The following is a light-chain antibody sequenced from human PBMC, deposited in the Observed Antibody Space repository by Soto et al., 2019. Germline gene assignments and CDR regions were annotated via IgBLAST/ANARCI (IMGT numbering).Light chain of an antibody. Sequence: VLTQPPSVSRAPGHRVTISCTGSSSNIGAGYDVHWYQQLPGTAPKLLIYCNSNRPSGVPDRFSGSKSGTSASLAITGLQAEDEADYYCQSYDSSLSGYVFGTGTKVTVL. J-gene: IGLJ1*01. CDR1: SSNIGAGYD. CDR2: CNS. CDR3: QSYDSSLSGYV. V-gene: IGLV1-40*01.